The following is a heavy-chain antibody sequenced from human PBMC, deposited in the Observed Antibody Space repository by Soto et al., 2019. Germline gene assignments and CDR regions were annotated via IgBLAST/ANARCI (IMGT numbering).Heavy chain of an antibody. CDR3: AKERAARGVDY. CDR1: GFTFSSYA. Sequence: PGGSLRLSCAASGFTFSSYAMTWVRQAPGKGLEWVSSISGSGGVIYHPDSVKGRFTISRDNSKNTVHLQMNSLRAEDTAVYYCAKERAARGVDYWGQGTLVTVSS. CDR2: ISGSGGVI. V-gene: IGHV3-23*01. J-gene: IGHJ4*02. D-gene: IGHD6-6*01.